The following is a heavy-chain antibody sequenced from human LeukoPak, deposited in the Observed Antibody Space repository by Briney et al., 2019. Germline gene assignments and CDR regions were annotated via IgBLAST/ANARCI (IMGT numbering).Heavy chain of an antibody. CDR2: VYSGGST. J-gene: IGHJ6*02. Sequence: PGGSLRLSCAASGFTFGDYYMSWVRQAPGKGLEWVSIVYSGGSTYYADSVKGRFTISRDNSKNTMYLQMNSLRAEDTAVYYCARAYYANYGMDVWGQGTTVTVSS. D-gene: IGHD1-26*01. CDR1: GFTFGDYY. CDR3: ARAYYANYGMDV. V-gene: IGHV3-53*01.